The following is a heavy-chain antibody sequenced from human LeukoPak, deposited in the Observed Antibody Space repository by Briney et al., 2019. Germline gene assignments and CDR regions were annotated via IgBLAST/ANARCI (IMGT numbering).Heavy chain of an antibody. V-gene: IGHV4-39*07. J-gene: IGHJ4*02. CDR3: ARVRWLQLGHFDY. CDR2: MSYSGST. Sequence: SETLSLTCTVSGGSISNSSYYWGWIRQPPGKGLEWIASMSYSGSTYYNPSLKSRVTISVDTSRNQFSLKLSSVTAADTAVYYCARVRWLQLGHFDYWGQGSLVTVSS. CDR1: GGSISNSSYY. D-gene: IGHD5-24*01.